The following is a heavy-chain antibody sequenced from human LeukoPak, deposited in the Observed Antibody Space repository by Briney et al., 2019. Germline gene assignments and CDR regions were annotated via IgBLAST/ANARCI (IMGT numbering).Heavy chain of an antibody. V-gene: IGHV3-74*01. CDR2: LNTDGSSA. Sequence: GGSLRLSCAASGFTFSTYWMHWVRQAPGKGLVWVSRLNTDGSSASYADSVKGRFTISRDNTKNTLYLQMDGLRVEDTAVYYCAKVGAVAAVDYWGQGTLVTVSS. CDR1: GFTFSTYW. J-gene: IGHJ4*02. D-gene: IGHD6-19*01. CDR3: AKVGAVAAVDY.